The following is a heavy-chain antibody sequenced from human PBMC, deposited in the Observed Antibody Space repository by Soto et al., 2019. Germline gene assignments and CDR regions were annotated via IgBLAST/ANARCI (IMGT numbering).Heavy chain of an antibody. CDR1: GQTFTGYY. J-gene: IGHJ5*02. V-gene: IGHV1-2*02. D-gene: IGHD5-12*01. CDR3: ARKIVDIVATTSYNWLDP. CDR2: INPNSGGT. Sequence: ASVKASCKDSGQTFTGYYMNWVPQAPVEGLELMGWINPNSGGTNYAQNLQGRVTMTRDTSISTAYMELSMVRSDDTDVYYCARKIVDIVATTSYNWLDPWGQGTLVTVSS.